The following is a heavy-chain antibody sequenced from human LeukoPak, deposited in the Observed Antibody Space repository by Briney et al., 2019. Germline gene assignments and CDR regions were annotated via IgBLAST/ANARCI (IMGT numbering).Heavy chain of an antibody. J-gene: IGHJ4*02. CDR2: IRYDGSNK. Sequence: PGGSLRPSCAASGFTFSSYGMHWVRQAPGKGLEWVAFIRYDGSNKYYADSVKGRFTISRDNSKNTLYLQMNSLRAEDTALYYCAKGPDFDGSASYYFDYWGQGTLVTVSS. D-gene: IGHD3-9*01. V-gene: IGHV3-30*02. CDR1: GFTFSSYG. CDR3: AKGPDFDGSASYYFDY.